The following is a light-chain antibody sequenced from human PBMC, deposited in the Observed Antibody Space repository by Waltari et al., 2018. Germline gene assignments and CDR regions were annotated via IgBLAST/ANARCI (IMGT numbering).Light chain of an antibody. J-gene: IGLJ2*01. Sequence: QSALTQPRSVSGSPGQSVTISCTGTSSDVGGYNYFSWYQQHPGKAPKLMIYDVSKRPSGVPDRFSGSKSGNTASLTISGLQAEDEADYYCCSYAGSYTFGVFGGGTKLTVL. V-gene: IGLV2-11*01. CDR2: DVS. CDR3: CSYAGSYTFGV. CDR1: SSDVGGYNY.